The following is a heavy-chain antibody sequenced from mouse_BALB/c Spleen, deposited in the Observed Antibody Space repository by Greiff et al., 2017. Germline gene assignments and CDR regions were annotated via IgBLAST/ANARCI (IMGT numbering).Heavy chain of an antibody. CDR3: ARGGLRRGRYYFDY. D-gene: IGHD2-2*01. Sequence: EVQLVESGGGLVKPGGSLKLSCAASGFTFSDYSMYWVRQTPEKRLEWVATISDGGSYTYYPDSVKGRFTISRDNAKNNLYLQMSSLKSEDTAMYYCARGGLRRGRYYFDYWGQGTTLTVSS. V-gene: IGHV5-4*02. J-gene: IGHJ2*01. CDR2: ISDGGSYT. CDR1: GFTFSDYS.